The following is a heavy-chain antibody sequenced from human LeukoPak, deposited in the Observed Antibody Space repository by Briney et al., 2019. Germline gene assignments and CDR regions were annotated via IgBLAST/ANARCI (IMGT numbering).Heavy chain of an antibody. CDR3: ARGSTSDWPLDH. CDR2: IDAGNGDT. CDR1: GYTFTSYG. Sequence: ASVKVSCKASGYTFTSYGISWVRQAPGQGLEWMGWIDAGNGDTRYSQEFQGRVTITRDTSASTAYIELRSLRSEDTAMYYCARGSTSDWPLDHWGQETLVTISS. J-gene: IGHJ4*02. D-gene: IGHD2-2*01. V-gene: IGHV1-18*01.